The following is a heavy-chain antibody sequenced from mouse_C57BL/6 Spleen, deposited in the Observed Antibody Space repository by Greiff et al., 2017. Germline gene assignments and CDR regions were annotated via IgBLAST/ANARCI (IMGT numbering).Heavy chain of an antibody. J-gene: IGHJ2*01. CDR1: GFTFSDAW. V-gene: IGHV6-6*01. D-gene: IGHD2-3*01. Sequence: EVKLVESGGGLVQPGGSMKLSCAASGFTFSDAWMDWVRQSPEKGLEWVAEIRNKANNHATYYAESVKGRFTISRDDSKSSVYLQMNSLRAEDTGIYYCTRWLLEGSPFDYWGQGTTLTVSS. CDR2: IRNKANNHAT. CDR3: TRWLLEGSPFDY.